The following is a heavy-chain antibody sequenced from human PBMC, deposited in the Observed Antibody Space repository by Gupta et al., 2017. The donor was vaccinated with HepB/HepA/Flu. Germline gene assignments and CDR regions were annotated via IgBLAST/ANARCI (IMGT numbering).Heavy chain of an antibody. CDR1: GFTFGSYA. J-gene: IGHJ4*02. D-gene: IGHD2-21*02. V-gene: IGHV3-30-3*01. CDR2: ISYDGSEI. CDR3: ARDPNHIVVLTAIDY. Sequence: QVQLVESGGGVVQPGRSLRLSCAASGFTFGSYAMHWVRQAPGKGLEWVAVISYDGSEIYYADSVKGRFTISRDNFKNTLYLQMNSLRVEDTAVYYCARDPNHIVVLTAIDYWGQGTLVTGS.